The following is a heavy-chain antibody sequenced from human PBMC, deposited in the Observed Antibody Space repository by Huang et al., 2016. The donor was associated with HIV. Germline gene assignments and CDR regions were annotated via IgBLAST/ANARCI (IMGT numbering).Heavy chain of an antibody. J-gene: IGHJ4*02. Sequence: QLQLQESGPGLVKPSETRSLTCTVSGGSIRSDNYYWGWSRQPPGKGLEWSGSIYYSGGPSSNPSLKRRVTITVDTSKNHFSLRRRSVTAADTAVYYCARLPGSITMIRGVITDPYWGQGTLVTVSS. CDR1: GGSIRSDNYY. D-gene: IGHD3-10*01. CDR2: IYYSGGP. V-gene: IGHV4-39*02. CDR3: ARLPGSITMIRGVITDPY.